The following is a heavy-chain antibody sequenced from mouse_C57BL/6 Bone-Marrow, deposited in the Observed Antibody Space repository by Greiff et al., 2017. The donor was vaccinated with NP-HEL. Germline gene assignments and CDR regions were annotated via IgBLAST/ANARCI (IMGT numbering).Heavy chain of an antibody. Sequence: EVKLVESEGGLVQPGSSMKLSCTASGFTFSDYYMAWVRQVPEKGLEWVANINYDGSSTYYLDSLKSRFIISRDKAKNILYLQMSSLKSEDTATYYCARDNWYFDVWGTGTTVTVSS. V-gene: IGHV5-16*01. J-gene: IGHJ1*03. CDR1: GFTFSDYY. CDR2: INYDGSST. CDR3: ARDNWYFDV.